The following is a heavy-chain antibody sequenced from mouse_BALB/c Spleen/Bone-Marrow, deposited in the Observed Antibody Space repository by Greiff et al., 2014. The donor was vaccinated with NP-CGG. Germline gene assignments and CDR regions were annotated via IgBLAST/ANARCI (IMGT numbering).Heavy chain of an antibody. J-gene: IGHJ2*01. CDR1: GYAFTNYL. CDR2: INPGSGGT. D-gene: IGHD3-3*01. Sequence: VKLMESGAELVRPGTSAKVSCKASGYAFTNYLIEWVKQRPGQGLEWIGMINPGSGGTNYNEKFKGKATLTADKSSSTAYMQLSSLTSDDSAVYFCARRDGSYFDYWGQGTTLTVSS. V-gene: IGHV1-54*01. CDR3: ARRDGSYFDY.